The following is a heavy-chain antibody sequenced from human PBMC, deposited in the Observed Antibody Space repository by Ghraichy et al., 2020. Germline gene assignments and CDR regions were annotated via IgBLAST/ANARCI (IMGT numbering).Heavy chain of an antibody. CDR3: ARHTYCGGDCYSEN. J-gene: IGHJ4*02. D-gene: IGHD2-21*02. V-gene: IGHV4-59*08. CDR2: IYYSGST. Sequence: SETLSLTCTVSGGSISSYYWSWIRQPPGKGLEWIGYIYYSGSTNYNPSLKSRVTISVDTSKNQFSLKLSSVTAADTAVYYCARHTYCGGDCYSENWGQGTLVTVSS. CDR1: GGSISSYY.